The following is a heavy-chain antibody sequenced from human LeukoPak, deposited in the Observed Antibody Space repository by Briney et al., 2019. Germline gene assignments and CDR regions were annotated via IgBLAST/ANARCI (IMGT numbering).Heavy chain of an antibody. CDR1: GGTFSSYA. V-gene: IGHV1-69*06. D-gene: IGHD3-3*01. CDR2: IIPIFGTA. J-gene: IGHJ6*03. Sequence: EASVKVSCKASGGTFSSYAISWVRQAPGQGLEWMGGIIPIFGTANYAQKFQGRVTITADKSTSTAYMELSSLRSEDTAVYYCARDRLDILYGGGYYYMDVWGKGTTVTISS. CDR3: ARDRLDILYGGGYYYMDV.